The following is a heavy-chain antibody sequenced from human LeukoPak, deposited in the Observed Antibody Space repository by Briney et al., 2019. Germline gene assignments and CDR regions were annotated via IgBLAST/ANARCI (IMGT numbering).Heavy chain of an antibody. CDR2: ISSSYI. J-gene: IGHJ5*02. D-gene: IGHD2-2*01. CDR3: VRETDIVVVPAATFIDP. V-gene: IGHV3-21*01. CDR1: GFTFSSYS. Sequence: PGGSLRLSCAASGFTFSSYSMNWVRQAPGKGLEWVSSISSSYIYYAGSVKGRFTISRDNAKNSLYLQMNSLRAEDTAVYYCVRETDIVVVPAATFIDPWGQGTLVTVSS.